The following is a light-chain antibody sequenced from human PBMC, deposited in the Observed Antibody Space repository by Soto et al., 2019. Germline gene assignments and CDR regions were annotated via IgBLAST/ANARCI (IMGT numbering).Light chain of an antibody. Sequence: EIVLTQSPATLSLSPGERATLSCRASQSVSSYLAWYQQKPGQAPRLLFYDASNRATGIPARFSGSGSGTDFTLTISSLEPKDFAVYYCQQRSNWPLTFGGGTKVEIK. CDR3: QQRSNWPLT. J-gene: IGKJ4*02. CDR1: QSVSSY. CDR2: DAS. V-gene: IGKV3-11*01.